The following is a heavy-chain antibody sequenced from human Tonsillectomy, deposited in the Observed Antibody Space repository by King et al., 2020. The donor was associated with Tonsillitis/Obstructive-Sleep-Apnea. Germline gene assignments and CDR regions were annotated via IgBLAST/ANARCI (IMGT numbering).Heavy chain of an antibody. CDR1: GGSFSGYY. CDR3: ARGYYDFWSGHYTSKTSNNWFDP. V-gene: IGHV4-34*01. D-gene: IGHD3-3*01. J-gene: IGHJ5*02. CDR2: INHSGST. Sequence: VQLQQWGAGLLKPSETLSLTCAVYGGSFSGYYWSWIRQPPGKGLEWIGEINHSGSTNYNPSLKSRVTISVDTSKNQFSLKLSSVTAADTAVYYCARGYYDFWSGHYTSKTSNNWFDPWGQGTLVTVSS.